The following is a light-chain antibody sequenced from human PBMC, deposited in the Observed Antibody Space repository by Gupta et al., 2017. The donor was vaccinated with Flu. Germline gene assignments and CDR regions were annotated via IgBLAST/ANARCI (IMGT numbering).Light chain of an antibody. CDR2: DAS. J-gene: IGKJ4*01. CDR1: QSVSSS. Sequence: EIVLTQSPPTRSLSPGERATLSCRASQSVSSSLAWYQQKPGQAPRLLIYDASNRATGIPARFSGSGSGTDVTLTISSLEPEDFAVYYCQQRSNWPPGVTFGGGTKVEIK. CDR3: QQRSNWPPGVT. V-gene: IGKV3-11*01.